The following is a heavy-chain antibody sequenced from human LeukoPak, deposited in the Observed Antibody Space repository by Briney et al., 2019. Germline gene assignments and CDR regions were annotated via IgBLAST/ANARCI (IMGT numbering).Heavy chain of an antibody. CDR3: ARSHPRAYCTNGVCYRDLAGDY. CDR2: ISYDGSNK. CDR1: GFTFSNYA. D-gene: IGHD2-8*01. J-gene: IGHJ4*02. Sequence: GGSLRLSCAASGFTFSNYALHWVRQAPGKGLEWVAVISYDGSNKYYADSVKGRFTVSRDNSKNTLYLQMNSLRAEDTAVYYCARSHPRAYCTNGVCYRDLAGDYWGQGTLVTVSS. V-gene: IGHV3-30-3*01.